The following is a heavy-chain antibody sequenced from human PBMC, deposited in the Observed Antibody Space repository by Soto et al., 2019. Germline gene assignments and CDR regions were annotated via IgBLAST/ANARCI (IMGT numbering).Heavy chain of an antibody. CDR3: TTYHGDYNFDH. J-gene: IGHJ5*02. D-gene: IGHD4-17*01. CDR1: GYTFTSYY. V-gene: IGHV1-24*01. Sequence: ASVKVSCKASGYTFTSYYMHWLRQAPGKGLEWLGGFDPDEAETIYAQHFQGRVTMTEDTSTDTVYMELSSLRSEDTALYFCTTYHGDYNFDHWGQGTLVTVSS. CDR2: FDPDEAET.